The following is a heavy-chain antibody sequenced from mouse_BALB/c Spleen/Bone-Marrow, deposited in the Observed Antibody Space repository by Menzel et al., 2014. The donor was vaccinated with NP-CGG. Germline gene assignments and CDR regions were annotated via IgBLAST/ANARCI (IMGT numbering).Heavy chain of an antibody. CDR3: ARGRWYY. Sequence: VHVKQSGPELVKPGASVKVSCKTSGYTFTDYTLHWVKQSHGKSLGWIGGVNPNIGGTSYNQKFKGKASLTVNKSSTTAYMELRSLTSEDSAVYYCARGRWYYWGQGTTLTVSS. D-gene: IGHD2-3*01. J-gene: IGHJ2*01. V-gene: IGHV1-22*01. CDR2: VNPNIGGT. CDR1: GYTFTDYT.